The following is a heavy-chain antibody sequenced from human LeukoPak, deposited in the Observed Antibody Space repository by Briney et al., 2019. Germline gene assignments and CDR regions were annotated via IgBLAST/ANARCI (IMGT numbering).Heavy chain of an antibody. D-gene: IGHD4-17*01. Sequence: GGSLRLSCAASGFTFSSYEMNGVRQAPGKGLEWVSYISTRGSMIYYADSVKGRFTISRDNAKNSLYLVINSLRAEDTAVYYCAREGYGDYDTDAFDIWGQGTLVTVSS. CDR3: AREGYGDYDTDAFDI. CDR2: ISTRGSMI. J-gene: IGHJ3*02. V-gene: IGHV3-48*03. CDR1: GFTFSSYE.